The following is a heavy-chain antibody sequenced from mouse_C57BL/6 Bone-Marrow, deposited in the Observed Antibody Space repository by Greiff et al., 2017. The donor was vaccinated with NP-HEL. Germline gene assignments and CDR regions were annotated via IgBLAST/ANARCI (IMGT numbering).Heavy chain of an antibody. CDR1: GFTFSDAW. V-gene: IGHV6-6*01. Sequence: EVKVEESGGGLVQPGGSMKLSCAASGFTFSDAWMDWVRQSPEKGLEWVAEIRNKANNHATYYAESVKGRFTISRDDSKSSVYLQMNSLRAEDTGIYYCTRRLLPYYYAMDYWGQGTSVTVSS. CDR2: IRNKANNHAT. D-gene: IGHD1-1*01. J-gene: IGHJ4*01. CDR3: TRRLLPYYYAMDY.